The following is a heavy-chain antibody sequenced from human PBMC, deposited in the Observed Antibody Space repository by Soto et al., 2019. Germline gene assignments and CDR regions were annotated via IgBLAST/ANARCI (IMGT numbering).Heavy chain of an antibody. D-gene: IGHD5-18*01. V-gene: IGHV4-31*03. CDR2: IYYSGST. CDR1: GGSISSGGYY. J-gene: IGHJ4*02. CDR3: ARVENLLPAMVYFDY. Sequence: PSETLSLTCTVSGGSISSGGYYWSWIRQHPGKGLEWIGYIYYSGSTYYNPSLKSRVTISVDTSKNQFSLKLSSVTAADTAVYYCARVENLLPAMVYFDYWGQGTLVTVSS.